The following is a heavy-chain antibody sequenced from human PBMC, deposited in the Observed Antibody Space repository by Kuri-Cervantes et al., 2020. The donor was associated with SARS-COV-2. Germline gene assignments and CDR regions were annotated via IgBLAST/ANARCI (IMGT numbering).Heavy chain of an antibody. CDR3: ARTHKLVQGYYYAMDV. J-gene: IGHJ6*02. D-gene: IGHD6-6*01. CDR1: GGSVNNSY. V-gene: IGHV4-59*02. CDR2: IYYSGST. Sequence: GSLRLSCTVSGGSVNNSYWSWIRQPPGKGLEWIGYIYYSGSTNYNPSLKSRVSTSIDTSKNLFSLKLSSVTAADTAVYFCARTHKLVQGYYYAMDVWGQGTTVTVSS.